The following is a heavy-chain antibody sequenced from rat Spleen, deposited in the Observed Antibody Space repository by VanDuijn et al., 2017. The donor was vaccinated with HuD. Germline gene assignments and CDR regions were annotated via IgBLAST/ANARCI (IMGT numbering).Heavy chain of an antibody. CDR1: GFIFSDYD. V-gene: IGHV5S13*01. CDR3: ATELLQPWAPMDA. CDR2: ISTGGDNT. Sequence: EVQLVESGGGLVQPGRSLKLSCAASGFIFSDYDMAWVRQAPTKGLEWIASISTGGDNTYYRDSVKGRFTISRDDAKNIQYLQMDSLRSEDTATYYCATELLQPWAPMDAWGQGASVTVSS. D-gene: IGHD1-1*01. J-gene: IGHJ4*01.